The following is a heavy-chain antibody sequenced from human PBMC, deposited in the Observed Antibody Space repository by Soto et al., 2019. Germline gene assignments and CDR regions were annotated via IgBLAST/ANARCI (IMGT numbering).Heavy chain of an antibody. Sequence: QVQLMESRGGVVQPGRSLRLSCAASGFTFSSSDIHWVRQAPGKGPEWVAHISIDKYRQYYADPVKGRFTGSRDNSKNTVSLQMTSLRPDDTAVYYCVRGPTSGAFDIWGHGTMVTVSS. CDR1: GFTFSSSD. CDR3: VRGPTSGAFDI. J-gene: IGHJ3*02. D-gene: IGHD1-26*01. V-gene: IGHV3-30*03. CDR2: ISIDKYRQ.